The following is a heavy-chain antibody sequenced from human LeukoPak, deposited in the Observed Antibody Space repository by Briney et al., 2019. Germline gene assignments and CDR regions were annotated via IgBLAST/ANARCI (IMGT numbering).Heavy chain of an antibody. D-gene: IGHD6-19*01. J-gene: IGHJ4*02. CDR3: ARGQGSAAVAGDSDY. CDR1: GFTFSSYG. Sequence: GGSLRLSCAASGFTFSSYGMHWVRQAPGKGLEWVAVIWYDGSNKYYADSVKGRFTISRDNSKNTLYLQMNSLRAEDTAVYYCARGQGSAAVAGDSDYWGQGTLVTVSS. CDR2: IWYDGSNK. V-gene: IGHV3-33*01.